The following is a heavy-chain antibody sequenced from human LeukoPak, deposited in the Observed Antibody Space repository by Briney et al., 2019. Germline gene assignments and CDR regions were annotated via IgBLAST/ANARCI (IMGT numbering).Heavy chain of an antibody. CDR2: ISAYNGNT. CDR1: GYTFTSYG. V-gene: IGHV1-18*01. J-gene: IGHJ4*02. Sequence: ASVKVSCKASGYTFTSYGISWARQAPGQGLEWMGWISAYNGNTNYAQKLQGRVTMTTDTSTSTAYMELRSLRSDDTAVYYCASGCRGVGATYTDYWGQGTLVTVSS. D-gene: IGHD1-26*01. CDR3: ASGCRGVGATYTDY.